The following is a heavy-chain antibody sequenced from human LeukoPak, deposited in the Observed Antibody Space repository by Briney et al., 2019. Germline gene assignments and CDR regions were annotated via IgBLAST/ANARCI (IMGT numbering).Heavy chain of an antibody. V-gene: IGHV4-4*07. Sequence: PSETLSLTCTVSGGSISSYYWSWIRQPPGKGLEWIGRIYTSGSTNYNPSLKSRVTMSVDTSKNQFSLKLSSVTAADTAVYYCATVKYYYDSSGWAFDIWGQGTMVTVSS. J-gene: IGHJ3*02. CDR1: GGSISSYY. D-gene: IGHD3-22*01. CDR2: IYTSGST. CDR3: ATVKYYYDSSGWAFDI.